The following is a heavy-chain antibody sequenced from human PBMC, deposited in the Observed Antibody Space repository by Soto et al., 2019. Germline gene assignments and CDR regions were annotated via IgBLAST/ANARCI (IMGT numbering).Heavy chain of an antibody. CDR3: AKTLYYYDASGYQ. CDR1: GFTFSSYA. CDR2: ISGSGYST. V-gene: IGHV3-23*01. J-gene: IGHJ4*02. D-gene: IGHD3-22*01. Sequence: EVQLLESGGGLVQPGGSLRLSCEASGFTFSSYAMRWVRQAPGKGLEWVSAISGSGYSTYYADSVKGRFTISRDNPKNTLYPPMHSLRAEDTAVYDCAKTLYYYDASGYQWGQGTLVTLSS.